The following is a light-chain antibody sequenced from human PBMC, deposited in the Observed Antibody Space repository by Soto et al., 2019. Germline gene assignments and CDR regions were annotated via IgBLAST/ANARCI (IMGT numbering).Light chain of an antibody. CDR3: QHYSTYSGT. Sequence: DVQMAQSPSTLSASVGARVTITCRASQSIGDWLAWFQQKPGKAPALLIYGASYLESGVPSRFSGSGSGTEFTLTISSLQPDDFSTYYCQHYSTYSGTFGPGTTVEIK. V-gene: IGKV1-5*03. CDR2: GAS. CDR1: QSIGDW. J-gene: IGKJ3*01.